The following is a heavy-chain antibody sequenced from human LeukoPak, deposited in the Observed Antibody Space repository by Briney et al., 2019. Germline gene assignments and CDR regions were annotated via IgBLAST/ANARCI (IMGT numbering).Heavy chain of an antibody. CDR2: ISSSSSYI. J-gene: IGHJ4*02. D-gene: IGHD3-10*01. Sequence: GGSLRLSSAASGFTFSSYKMNWVRQAPGKGLEWVSSISSSSSYIYYADSVRGRFTISRDNAKNSLYLQTNSLRAEDTAVYYCARELISSGSLDYWGQGTLVTVSS. CDR1: GFTFSSYK. CDR3: ARELISSGSLDY. V-gene: IGHV3-21*01.